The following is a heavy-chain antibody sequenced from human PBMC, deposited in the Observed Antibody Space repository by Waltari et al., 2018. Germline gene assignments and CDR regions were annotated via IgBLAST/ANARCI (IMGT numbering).Heavy chain of an antibody. CDR1: GFSFGAYG. D-gene: IGHD6-19*01. CDR3: ARKGGRIAVAGMGY. Sequence: QVQLVESGGGVVQPGGSLRLSCAASGFSFGAYGMNWVRQAPGMGLELTSITLKDETIKPYADSVKGRFTISRDNSRNTLYLQMDSLREEDTAIYYCARKGGRIAVAGMGYWGRGTLVTVSS. V-gene: IGHV3-30-3*01. J-gene: IGHJ4*02. CDR2: TLKDETIK.